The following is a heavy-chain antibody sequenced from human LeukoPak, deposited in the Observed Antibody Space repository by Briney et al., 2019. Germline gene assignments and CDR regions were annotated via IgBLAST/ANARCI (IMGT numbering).Heavy chain of an antibody. Sequence: ASVKVSCKSSGYTFTGHYIHWVRQAPGQGLEWMGRIHPNSGDTIYAQKFQGRVTMTRDTSIHTAYMELGSLTSDDTPIYYCARDLSGPNPLDYWGQGTLVTVTS. CDR2: IHPNSGDT. V-gene: IGHV1-2*06. J-gene: IGHJ4*02. CDR3: ARDLSGPNPLDY. CDR1: GYTFTGHY.